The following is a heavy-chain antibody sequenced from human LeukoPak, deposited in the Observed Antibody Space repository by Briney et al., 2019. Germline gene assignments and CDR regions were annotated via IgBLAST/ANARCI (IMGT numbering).Heavy chain of an antibody. J-gene: IGHJ5*02. D-gene: IGHD2-15*01. CDR3: ARQAAYCSSGSRYPNWFDP. Sequence: PSETLSLTCTVPGGSISSSSYYWGWIRQPPGKGLESIGSIYYTGSTYYNPSLKSRVTISVDTSKNQFSLKLSSVTAADTAVYYCARQAAYCSSGSRYPNWFDPWGQGTLVTVSS. CDR1: GGSISSSSYY. V-gene: IGHV4-39*01. CDR2: IYYTGST.